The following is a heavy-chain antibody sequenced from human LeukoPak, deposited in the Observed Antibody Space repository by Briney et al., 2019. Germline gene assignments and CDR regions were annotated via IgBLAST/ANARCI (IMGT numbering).Heavy chain of an antibody. D-gene: IGHD3-10*01. CDR2: IKSKTDGGTT. CDR1: GFTFSNAW. Sequence: GGSLRLSCAASGFTFSNAWMSWVRQAPGKGLEWVGRIKSKTDGGTTDYAAPVKGRFTTSRDDSKNTLYLQMNSLKTEDTAVYYCTTEYYGSGSYYNVHGYWGQGTLVTVSS. V-gene: IGHV3-15*01. CDR3: TTEYYGSGSYYNVHGY. J-gene: IGHJ4*02.